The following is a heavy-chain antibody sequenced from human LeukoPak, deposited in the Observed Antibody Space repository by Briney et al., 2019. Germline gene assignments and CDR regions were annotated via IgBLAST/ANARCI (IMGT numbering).Heavy chain of an antibody. Sequence: GGSLRLSCAASGFTFSSYAMHWVRQAPGKGLEWAAVISYDGSNKYYADSVKGRFTISRDNSKNTLYLQMNSLRAEDTAVYYCAREGLTVTFYFDYWGQGTLVTVSS. V-gene: IGHV3-30-3*01. D-gene: IGHD4-17*01. CDR1: GFTFSSYA. CDR2: ISYDGSNK. J-gene: IGHJ4*02. CDR3: AREGLTVTFYFDY.